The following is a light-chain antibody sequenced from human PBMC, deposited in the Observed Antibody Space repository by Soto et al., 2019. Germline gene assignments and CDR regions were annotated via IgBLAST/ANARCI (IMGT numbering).Light chain of an antibody. CDR1: QGVSNY. V-gene: IGKV1-8*01. CDR3: QQYFSYPVT. CDR2: AAS. J-gene: IGKJ3*01. Sequence: AIRMTQSPSSFSASTGDRVTITCRASQGVSNYLAWYQQKPGKAPKLLIYAASILQSGVPSTFSGSGSGTDFTLTISRLQSEDFATYYCQQYFSYPVTYGPGTKVDIK.